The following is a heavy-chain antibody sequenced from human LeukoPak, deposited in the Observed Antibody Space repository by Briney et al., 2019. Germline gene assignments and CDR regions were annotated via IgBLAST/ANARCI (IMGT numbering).Heavy chain of an antibody. J-gene: IGHJ4*02. CDR3: ARQTGVGLFILP. V-gene: IGHV4-34*01. D-gene: IGHD3-3*01. Sequence: SETLSLTCAVYGGSFSGYYWSWIRQPPGKGPEWIGEINHSGSTNYNPSLKSRVTISVDTSKNQFSLKLTSVTAADTAVYYCARQTGVGLFILPGGRGTLVTVSS. CDR1: GGSFSGYY. CDR2: INHSGST.